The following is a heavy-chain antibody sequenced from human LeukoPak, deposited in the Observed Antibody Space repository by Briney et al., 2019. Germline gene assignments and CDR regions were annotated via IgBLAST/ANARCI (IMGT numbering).Heavy chain of an antibody. J-gene: IGHJ5*02. CDR2: INPNSGGT. CDR3: ARDLSGSPTADWFDP. D-gene: IGHD1-26*01. Sequence: ASVKVSCKASGYTFTGYYMHWVRQAPGQGLEWMGWINPNSGGTNYAQKLQGRVTMTRDTSISTAYMELSRLRSDDTAVYYCARDLSGSPTADWFDPWGQGTLVTVSS. V-gene: IGHV1-2*02. CDR1: GYTFTGYY.